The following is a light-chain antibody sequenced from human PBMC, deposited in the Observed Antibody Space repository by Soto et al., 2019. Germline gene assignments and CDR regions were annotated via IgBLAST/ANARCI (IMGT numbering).Light chain of an antibody. CDR3: QQSYSSPPT. CDR2: AAS. V-gene: IGKV1-9*01. CDR1: QGISSY. J-gene: IGKJ1*01. Sequence: DIQFTQSPSFLSASVGDRVTITCRASQGISSYLAWYQQKPGKAPKLLIYAASTLQSGVPSRFSGSGSGTEFTLTISSLQPEDFATYYCQQSYSSPPTFGQGTKVDIK.